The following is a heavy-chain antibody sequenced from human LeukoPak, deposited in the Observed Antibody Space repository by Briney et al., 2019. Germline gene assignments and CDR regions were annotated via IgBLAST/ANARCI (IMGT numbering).Heavy chain of an antibody. J-gene: IGHJ4*02. Sequence: GGSLRLSCAASGFAFSVYEMYWVRQAPGKGLEWVSYISSSGGTRYYADSVKGRFTISRDNAYNSLFLQMNSLRAEGTAVYYCATLTVASTFDYWGQGTLVTVSS. CDR1: GFAFSVYE. V-gene: IGHV3-48*03. D-gene: IGHD6-19*01. CDR3: ATLTVASTFDY. CDR2: ISSSGGTR.